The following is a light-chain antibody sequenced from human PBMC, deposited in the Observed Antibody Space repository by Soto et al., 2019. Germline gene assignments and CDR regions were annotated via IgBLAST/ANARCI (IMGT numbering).Light chain of an antibody. CDR3: CSYAGSYTVV. CDR1: SSDVGGYNY. CDR2: DVS. J-gene: IGLJ2*01. Sequence: QSALTQPRSVSGSPGQSVTISCTGTSSDVGGYNYVSWYQQQPGKAPKLMIHDVSKRPSGVPDRFSGSKSGNTASLTISGLQAEDEADYYCCSYAGSYTVVFGGGTKVTVL. V-gene: IGLV2-11*01.